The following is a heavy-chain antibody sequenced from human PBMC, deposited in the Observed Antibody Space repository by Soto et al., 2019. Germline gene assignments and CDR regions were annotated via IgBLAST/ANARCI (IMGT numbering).Heavy chain of an antibody. Sequence: QVTLKESGPVLVKPTETLTLTCTVSGFSLSNARMGVSWIRQPPGKALEWLAHIFSNDEKSYSTSLKSRLTISXXTXKXXVVLTMTNMDPVDTATYYCARLYCGGDCYSAPFDPWGQGTLVTVSS. V-gene: IGHV2-26*01. CDR2: IFSNDEK. J-gene: IGHJ5*02. D-gene: IGHD2-21*02. CDR3: ARLYCGGDCYSAPFDP. CDR1: GFSLSNARMG.